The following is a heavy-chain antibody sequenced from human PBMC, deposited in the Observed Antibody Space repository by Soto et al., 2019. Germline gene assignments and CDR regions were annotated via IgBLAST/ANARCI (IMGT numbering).Heavy chain of an antibody. Sequence: GGSLRLSCAASGFTFDDYAMHWVRQAPGKGLEWVSGISWNSGSIGYADSVKGRFTISRDNAKNSLYLQMNSLRAEDTALYYCAKDIDSYGYGDAFDIWGQGTMVTVSS. V-gene: IGHV3-9*01. D-gene: IGHD5-18*01. CDR3: AKDIDSYGYGDAFDI. CDR1: GFTFDDYA. J-gene: IGHJ3*02. CDR2: ISWNSGSI.